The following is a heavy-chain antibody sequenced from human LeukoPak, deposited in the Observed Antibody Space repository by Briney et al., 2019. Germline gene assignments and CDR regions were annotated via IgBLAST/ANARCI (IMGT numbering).Heavy chain of an antibody. CDR1: GGSISSSSYY. CDR3: ARGYYYDSSGDHYMDV. V-gene: IGHV4-39*07. D-gene: IGHD3-22*01. J-gene: IGHJ6*03. Sequence: SETLSLTCTVSGGSISSSSYYWGWIRQPPGKGLEWIGSIYYSGSTYYNPSLKSRVTISVDTSKNQFSLKLGSVTAADTAVYYCARGYYYDSSGDHYMDVWGKGTTVTISS. CDR2: IYYSGST.